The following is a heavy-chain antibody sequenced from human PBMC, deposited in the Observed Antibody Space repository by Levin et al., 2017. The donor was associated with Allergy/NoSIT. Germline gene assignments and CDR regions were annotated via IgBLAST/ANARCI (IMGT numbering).Heavy chain of an antibody. Sequence: RPGGSLRLSCAASGFTFDDYGMTWVRQSPGKGLEWVSGINWKGGATDYADSVKGRFTISRDNTKNSLYLQMTSLRAEDTALYYCVRGNGNVAFDVWGQGTMVIVSS. J-gene: IGHJ3*01. CDR3: VRGNGNVAFDV. D-gene: IGHD1-1*01. V-gene: IGHV3-20*04. CDR1: GFTFDDYG. CDR2: INWKGGAT.